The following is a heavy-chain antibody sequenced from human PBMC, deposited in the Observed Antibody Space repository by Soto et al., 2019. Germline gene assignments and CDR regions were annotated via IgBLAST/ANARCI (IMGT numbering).Heavy chain of an antibody. J-gene: IGHJ2*01. CDR2: ISAYNGNT. Sequence: GSVKVSFKASGYPFTRFGISWVRQASGQGLEWMGWISAYNGNTNYAQKLQGRVTMTTDTSTSTAYMELRSLRSDDTAVYYCARDKSTMIVVVSGVVLWG. CDR3: ARDKSTMIVVVSGVVL. CDR1: GYPFTRFG. D-gene: IGHD3-22*01. V-gene: IGHV1-18*01.